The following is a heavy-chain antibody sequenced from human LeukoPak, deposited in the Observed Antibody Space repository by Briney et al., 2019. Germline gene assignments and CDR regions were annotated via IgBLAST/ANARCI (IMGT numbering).Heavy chain of an antibody. CDR3: ARGEQQLAHSGSYYDP. CDR1: SYTFTSYG. CDR2: ISAYNGNT. Sequence: GASVKVSCKASSYTFTSYGISWVRQAPGQGLEWMGGISAYNGNTNYAQKLQGRVTMTTDTSTSTAYMELRSLRSDDTAVYYCARGEQQLAHSGSYYDPWGQGTLVTVSS. D-gene: IGHD1-26*01. V-gene: IGHV1-18*01. J-gene: IGHJ5*02.